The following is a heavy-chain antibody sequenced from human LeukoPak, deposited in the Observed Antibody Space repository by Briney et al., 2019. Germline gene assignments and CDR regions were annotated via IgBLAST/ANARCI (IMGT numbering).Heavy chain of an antibody. CDR3: ARSLGIAAAGNDY. Sequence: ASVKVSCKASGYTFTSYYMHGVRQAPGQGREGMGIINPSGGSTSYAQKFQGRVTMTRDTSTSTVYMELSSLRSEETAVYYCARSLGIAAAGNDYWGQGTLVTVSS. CDR2: INPSGGST. V-gene: IGHV1-46*01. CDR1: GYTFTSYY. J-gene: IGHJ4*02. D-gene: IGHD6-13*01.